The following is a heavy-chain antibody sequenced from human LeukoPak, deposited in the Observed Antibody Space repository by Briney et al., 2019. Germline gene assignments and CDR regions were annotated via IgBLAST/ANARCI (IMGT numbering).Heavy chain of an antibody. V-gene: IGHV3-21*01. CDR3: ARTYYDILTGYNPYFDY. J-gene: IGHJ4*02. D-gene: IGHD3-9*01. CDR1: GFTFSSYS. CDR2: ISSSSSYI. Sequence: GGSLRLSCAASGFTFSSYSMNWVRQAPGKGLEWVSSISSSSSYIYYADSVKGRFTISRDNAKNSLYLQMNSLRAEDTAVYYCARTYYDILTGYNPYFDYWGQGTLVTVSS.